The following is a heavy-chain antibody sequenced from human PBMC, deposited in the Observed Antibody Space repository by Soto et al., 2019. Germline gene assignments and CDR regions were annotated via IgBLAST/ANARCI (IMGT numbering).Heavy chain of an antibody. V-gene: IGHV1-3*01. CDR1: GYTFTSYA. Sequence: ASGMVSCKASGYTFTSYAMHWVRQAPGQRLEWMGWINAGNGNTKYSQKFQGRVTITRDTSASTAYMELSSLRSEDTAVYYCARAEGSGNYYSRCDYWGQGTLVSVSS. J-gene: IGHJ4*02. D-gene: IGHD3-10*01. CDR3: ARAEGSGNYYSRCDY. CDR2: INAGNGNT.